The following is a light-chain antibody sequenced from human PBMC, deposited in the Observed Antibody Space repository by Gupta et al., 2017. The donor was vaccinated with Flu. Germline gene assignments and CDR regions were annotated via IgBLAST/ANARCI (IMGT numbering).Light chain of an antibody. CDR1: NIGTKS. J-gene: IGLJ3*02. CDR2: DDS. V-gene: IGLV3-21*02. CDR3: QLWEGSVEPNWL. Sequence: SYVLTQPPSVSVAPGQTARISCEGNNIGTKSVHWYQQKPGQAPVLVVYDDSYRPSGIPGRFSGSNSGNTATLTVGGVEVGDEGDYYCQLWEGSVEPNWLLGGGTKLTV.